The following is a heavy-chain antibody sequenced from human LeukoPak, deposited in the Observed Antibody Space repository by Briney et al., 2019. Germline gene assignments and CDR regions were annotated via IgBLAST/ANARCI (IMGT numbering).Heavy chain of an antibody. CDR2: IYNSGST. V-gene: IGHV4-31*03. J-gene: IGHJ4*02. Sequence: SETLSLTCTVSGASISSDIYYWSWIRQHPGKGLEWIGYIYNSGSTYYNSSLKSRVSISVDTSKNSFSLKMSFVTAADTAVYYCARGYTSDFDYWGQGTLVTVSS. D-gene: IGHD1-1*01. CDR3: ARGYTSDFDY. CDR1: GASISSDIYY.